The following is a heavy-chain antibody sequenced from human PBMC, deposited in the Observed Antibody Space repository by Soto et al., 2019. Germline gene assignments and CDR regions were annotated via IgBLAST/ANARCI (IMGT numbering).Heavy chain of an antibody. V-gene: IGHV3-23*01. CDR2: ISGSGGST. D-gene: IGHD6-19*01. CDR1: GFTFSSYA. Sequence: GGSLRLSCAASGFTFSSYAMSWVRQAPGKRLEWVSAISGSGGSTYYADSVKGRFTISRDNSKNTLYLQMNSLRAEDTAVYYCAKDCGGYSSGWYFRWYYYGMDVWGQGTTVTVSS. J-gene: IGHJ6*02. CDR3: AKDCGGYSSGWYFRWYYYGMDV.